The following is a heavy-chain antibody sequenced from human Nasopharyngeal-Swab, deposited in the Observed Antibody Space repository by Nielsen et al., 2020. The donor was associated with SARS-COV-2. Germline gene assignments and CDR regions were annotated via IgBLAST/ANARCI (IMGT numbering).Heavy chain of an antibody. J-gene: IGHJ3*02. CDR3: ASNPLYCSSTSCYHDAFDI. CDR1: GYTVTSYG. D-gene: IGHD2-2*01. CDR2: ISAYNGNT. Sequence: ASVEASCKAAGYTVTSYGISWVRQAPGQGLEWMGWISAYNGNTNYAQKLQGRVTMTTDTSTSTAYMELRSLRSDDTAVYYCASNPLYCSSTSCYHDAFDIWGQGTMVTVSS. V-gene: IGHV1-18*01.